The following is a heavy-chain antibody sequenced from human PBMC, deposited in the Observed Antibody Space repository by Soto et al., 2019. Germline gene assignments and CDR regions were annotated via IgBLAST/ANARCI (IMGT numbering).Heavy chain of an antibody. D-gene: IGHD6-13*01. CDR2: INSDVSST. Sequence: GGSLRLSCAASGFTFNNYWMHWVRQVPGKGLVWVSRINSDVSSTSYADSVKGRFTISRDNAKNMLYLQMNSLRVEDTAVYYCARGPEGINWYTHPIDYWGQGTLVTVS. CDR3: ARGPEGINWYTHPIDY. J-gene: IGHJ4*02. CDR1: GFTFNNYW. V-gene: IGHV3-74*01.